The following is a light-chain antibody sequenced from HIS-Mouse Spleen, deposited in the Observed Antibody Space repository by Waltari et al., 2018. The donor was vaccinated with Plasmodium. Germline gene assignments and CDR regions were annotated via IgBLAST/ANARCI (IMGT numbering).Light chain of an antibody. J-gene: IGLJ2*01. CDR1: KLGYKY. Sequence: SYELTQPPSVSVSPGQTASITCSGDKLGYKYACWYQQKPGQSPVLVIYQDSKRTSWIPGRFSGSNSGNTSTLTISGTQAMNEADYYCQAWDSSTVVFGGGTKLTVL. CDR3: QAWDSSTVV. V-gene: IGLV3-1*01. CDR2: QDS.